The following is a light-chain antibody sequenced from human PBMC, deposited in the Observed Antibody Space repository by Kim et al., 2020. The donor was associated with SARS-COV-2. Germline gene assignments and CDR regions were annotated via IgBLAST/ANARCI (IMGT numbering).Light chain of an antibody. CDR3: QQYDDFPLD. V-gene: IGKV1-33*01. CDR1: QDLSNY. CDR2: DAS. J-gene: IGKJ4*01. Sequence: ASVGDRVPITCQAVQDLSNYFNWYQQKPGKAPKLLIYDASNLETGVPSRFSGSGSGTDFIFTISSLQPEDFATYYCQQYDDFPLDFGGGTKVDIK.